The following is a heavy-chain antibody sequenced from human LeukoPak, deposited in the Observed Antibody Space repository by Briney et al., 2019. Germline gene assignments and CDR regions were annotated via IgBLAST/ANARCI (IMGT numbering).Heavy chain of an antibody. J-gene: IGHJ4*02. CDR3: ARGVYIAAAQYGY. CDR2: IDNGGRT. CDR1: GGSIINYN. V-gene: IGHV4-59*01. D-gene: IGHD6-13*01. Sequence: SETLSLTCTVSGGSIINYNWTWIRQPPGKGLEWIGSIDNGGRTNYSPSLSSRVTISVDTSKNQFSLKLSSVTAADTAVYYCARGVYIAAAQYGYWGQGTLVTVSS.